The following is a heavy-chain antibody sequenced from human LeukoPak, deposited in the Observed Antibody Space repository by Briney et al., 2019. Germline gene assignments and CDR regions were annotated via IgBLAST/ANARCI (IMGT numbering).Heavy chain of an antibody. CDR1: GFTFSSYA. V-gene: IGHV3-23*01. Sequence: GGSLRLSCAASGFTFSSYAMSWVRQAPGKGLEWVSAISGSGGSTYYADSVKGRFTISRDNAKNSLYLQMNSLRGEDTAVCYCAKRYDFWSGRQERTYYYYYMDVWGKGTTVTVSS. CDR3: AKRYDFWSGRQERTYYYYYMDV. D-gene: IGHD3-3*01. J-gene: IGHJ6*03. CDR2: ISGSGGST.